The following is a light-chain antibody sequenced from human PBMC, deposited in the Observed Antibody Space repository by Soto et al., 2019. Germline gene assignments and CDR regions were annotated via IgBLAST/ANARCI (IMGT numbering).Light chain of an antibody. J-gene: IGKJ4*01. V-gene: IGKV1-27*01. CDR3: QKYDGAPLT. CDR2: AAS. Sequence: DIQMTQSPSSLSASVGDRVTITCRAGQDINIDLAWYQQKPGKVPKLLISAASTLQSGVPSRFSGSGSATDFTLTISSLQPEDVASYYCQKYDGAPLTCGGGTKVEIK. CDR1: QDINID.